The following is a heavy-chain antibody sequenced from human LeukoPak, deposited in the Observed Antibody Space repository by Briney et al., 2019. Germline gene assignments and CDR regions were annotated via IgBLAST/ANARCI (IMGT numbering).Heavy chain of an antibody. V-gene: IGHV3-74*01. CDR2: INSYGGST. CDR1: GFTFSSYW. J-gene: IGHJ6*03. Sequence: GGSLRLSCAASGFTFSSYWMYWVRQAPGKGLEWVSRINSYGGSTSYADSVKGRFTISRDNAKNTLYLQINSLRAEDTAVYYCARDGMEYYYMDVWGKGTTVTISS. D-gene: IGHD1-26*01. CDR3: ARDGMEYYYMDV.